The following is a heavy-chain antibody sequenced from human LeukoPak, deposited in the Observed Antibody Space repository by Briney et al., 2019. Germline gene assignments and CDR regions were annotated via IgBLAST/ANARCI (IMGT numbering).Heavy chain of an antibody. CDR2: IRSKANSYAT. CDR3: TSLVTNGGGHYYGMDV. Sequence: GGSLRLSCAASGFTFSGSAMHWVRQASGKGLEWVGRIRSKANSYATAYAASVKGRFTISRDDSKNTAYLQMNSLKTEDTAVYYCTSLVTNGGGHYYGMDVWGQGTTVTVPS. V-gene: IGHV3-73*01. CDR1: GFTFSGSA. J-gene: IGHJ6*02. D-gene: IGHD2-21*02.